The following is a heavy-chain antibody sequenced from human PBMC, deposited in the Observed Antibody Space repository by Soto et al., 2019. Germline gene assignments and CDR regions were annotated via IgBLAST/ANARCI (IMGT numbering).Heavy chain of an antibody. V-gene: IGHV3-30*18. CDR2: ISYDGNNK. Sequence: QVQLVESGGGVVQPGRSLRLSCAASGFTFRTNAMHWVRQAPGKGLEWVAVISYDGNNKYYADSVKGRFTISRDNSKNTLYLQMNGLRAEDTAVYYCAKNGYSSGWDGDYWGQGTLVTVSS. D-gene: IGHD6-19*01. J-gene: IGHJ4*02. CDR1: GFTFRTNA. CDR3: AKNGYSSGWDGDY.